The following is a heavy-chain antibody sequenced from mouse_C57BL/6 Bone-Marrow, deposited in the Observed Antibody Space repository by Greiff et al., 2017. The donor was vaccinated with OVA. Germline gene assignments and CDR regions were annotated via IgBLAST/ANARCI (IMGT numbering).Heavy chain of an antibody. CDR2: IDPNSGGT. CDR3: ARPYYYGSSWDWYFDV. J-gene: IGHJ1*03. V-gene: IGHV1-72*01. Sequence: QVQLQQPGAELVRPGSSVKLSCKASGYTFTSYWMDWVKQRPGRGLEWIGRIDPNSGGTKYNEKFKSKATLTVDKPSSTAYMQLSSLTSEDSAVYYCARPYYYGSSWDWYFDVWGTGTTVTVSS. D-gene: IGHD1-1*01. CDR1: GYTFTSYW.